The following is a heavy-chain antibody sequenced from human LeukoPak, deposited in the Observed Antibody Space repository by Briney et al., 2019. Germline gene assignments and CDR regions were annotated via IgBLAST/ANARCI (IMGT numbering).Heavy chain of an antibody. D-gene: IGHD3-10*01. Sequence: GESLKISCKGSGYSFTSYWIGWVRQMPGKGLEWMGIIYPGDSDTRYSPSFQGQVTISADKSISTAYLQWSSLKASDTAMYYCARQSVVRGTDDHYYYMDVWGKGTTVTVSS. CDR2: IYPGDSDT. J-gene: IGHJ6*03. V-gene: IGHV5-51*01. CDR1: GYSFTSYW. CDR3: ARQSVVRGTDDHYYYMDV.